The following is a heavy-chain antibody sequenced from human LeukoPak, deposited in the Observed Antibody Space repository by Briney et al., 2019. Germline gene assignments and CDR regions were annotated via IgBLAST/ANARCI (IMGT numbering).Heavy chain of an antibody. Sequence: GGSLRLSCTASGFTFGDYAMSWVRQAPGKGLEWVSAISGSGGSTYYADSVKGRFTISRDNSKNTLYLQMNSLRAEDTAVYYCAKDDPAMFGIIDYWGQGTLVTVSS. V-gene: IGHV3-23*01. CDR1: GFTFGDYA. D-gene: IGHD3-10*02. J-gene: IGHJ4*02. CDR2: ISGSGGST. CDR3: AKDDPAMFGIIDY.